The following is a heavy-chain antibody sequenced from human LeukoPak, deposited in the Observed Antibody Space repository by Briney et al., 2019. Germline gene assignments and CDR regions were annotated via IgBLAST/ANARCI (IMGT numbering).Heavy chain of an antibody. CDR2: IYTSGST. Sequence: SETLSLTCTVSGGSISSGSYYWSWIRQPAGKGLEWIGRIYTSGSTNYNPSLKSRVTISVDTSKNQFSLKLSSVTAADTAVYYCTGTYCGGDCYSTNFDYWGQGTLVTVSS. D-gene: IGHD2-21*02. CDR1: GGSISSGSYY. V-gene: IGHV4-61*02. CDR3: TGTYCGGDCYSTNFDY. J-gene: IGHJ4*02.